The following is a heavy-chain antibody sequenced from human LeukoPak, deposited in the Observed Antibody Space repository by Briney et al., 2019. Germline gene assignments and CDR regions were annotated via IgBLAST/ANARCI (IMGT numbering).Heavy chain of an antibody. CDR2: FSWNSGSI. CDR3: AKDSSTQQSAEYFQH. D-gene: IGHD2-2*01. Sequence: GGSLRLSCAASGFTFDDYAMHWVRQAPGKGLEWVSGFSWNSGSIGYADSVKGRFTISRDNAKNSLYLQMNSLRAEDTALYYCAKDSSTQQSAEYFQHWGQGTLVTVSS. J-gene: IGHJ1*01. V-gene: IGHV3-9*01. CDR1: GFTFDDYA.